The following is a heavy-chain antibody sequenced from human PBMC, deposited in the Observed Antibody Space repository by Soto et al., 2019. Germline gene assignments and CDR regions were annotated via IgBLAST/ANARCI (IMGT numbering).Heavy chain of an antibody. CDR1: GFTFSSYA. CDR3: AKAPHSWRNYYYGMDV. J-gene: IGHJ6*02. V-gene: IGHV3-23*01. Sequence: GGSLRLSCASSGFTFSSYAMSLVRQAPGKGLEWVSAISGSGGSTYYADSVKGRFTISRDNSKNTLYLQMNSLRAEDTAVYYCAKAPHSWRNYYYGMDVWGQGTTVTVSS. CDR2: ISGSGGST. D-gene: IGHD6-13*01.